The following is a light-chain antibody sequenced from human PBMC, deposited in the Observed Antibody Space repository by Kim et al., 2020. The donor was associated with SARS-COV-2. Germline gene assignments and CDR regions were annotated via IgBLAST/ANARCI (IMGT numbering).Light chain of an antibody. CDR2: GKN. CDR3: NSRDSNDNVI. Sequence: VALGKTVRITCQGDSRRSYYETRCRKKPGQGPILVSYGKNNRTSGIPDRFSGASSGNTASLTITGTQAGDEADYYCNSRDSNDNVIFGGGTQLTVL. J-gene: IGLJ2*01. V-gene: IGLV3-19*01. CDR1: SRRSYY.